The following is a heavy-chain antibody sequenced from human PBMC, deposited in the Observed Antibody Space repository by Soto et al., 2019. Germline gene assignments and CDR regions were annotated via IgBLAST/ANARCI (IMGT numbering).Heavy chain of an antibody. CDR2: IPNTENKK. V-gene: IGHV3-30-3*01. D-gene: IGHD6-13*01. Sequence: QVQLEESGGGVVQPGTSLRLSCVASGFTFSSYGMHWVRQAPGKGLEWVAVIPNTENKKYYADSMKGRFTISRDNSQNTLFLQMDSLMSEDTAVYYCARTAGGRVRGALDIWGQGTMVTVS. CDR3: ARTAGGRVRGALDI. CDR1: GFTFSSYG. J-gene: IGHJ3*02.